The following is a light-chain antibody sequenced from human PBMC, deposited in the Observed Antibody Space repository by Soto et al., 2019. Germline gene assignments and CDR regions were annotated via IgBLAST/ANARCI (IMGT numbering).Light chain of an antibody. J-gene: IGKJ2*01. V-gene: IGKV3-20*01. CDR1: QSVSSSY. Sequence: EIVLTQSPGTLSLSPGERATLSCRASQSVSSSYLAWYQQKPGQAHRLLIYGASSRATGIPDRFSGSGSGTDFTLTISRLEPEDFAVYYCQQYVTFGQGTKLEIK. CDR2: GAS. CDR3: QQYVT.